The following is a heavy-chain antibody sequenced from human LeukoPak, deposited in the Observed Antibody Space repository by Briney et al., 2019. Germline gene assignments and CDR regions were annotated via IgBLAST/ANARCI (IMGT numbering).Heavy chain of an antibody. D-gene: IGHD5-12*01. CDR3: AREGNVDIVATIDFDY. J-gene: IGHJ4*02. CDR2: INPSGGST. CDR1: GYTFTSYY. Sequence: ASVKVSCKASGYTFTSYYMHWVRQAPGQGLEWMGIINPSGGSTYYAQKFQGGVTMTRDTSTSTVYMELSSLRSEDTAVYYCAREGNVDIVATIDFDYWGQGTLVAVSS. V-gene: IGHV1-46*01.